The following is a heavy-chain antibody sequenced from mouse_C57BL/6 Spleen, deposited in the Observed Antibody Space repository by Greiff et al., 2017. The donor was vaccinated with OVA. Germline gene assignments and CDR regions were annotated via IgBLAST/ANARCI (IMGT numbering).Heavy chain of an antibody. V-gene: IGHV2-6*01. CDR1: GFSLTSYG. D-gene: IGHD1-1*01. CDR2: IWGVGST. Sequence: VQGVESGPGLVAPSQSLSITCTVSGFSLTSYGVDWVRQSPGKGLEWLGVIWGVGSTNYNSALKSRLSISKDNSKSQVFLKMNSLQTDDTAMYYCASAGYYGSSFAYWGQGTLVTVSA. CDR3: ASAGYYGSSFAY. J-gene: IGHJ3*01.